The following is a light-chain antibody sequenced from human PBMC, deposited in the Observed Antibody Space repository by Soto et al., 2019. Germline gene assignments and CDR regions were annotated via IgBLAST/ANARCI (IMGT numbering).Light chain of an antibody. CDR1: QSVRTY. J-gene: IGKJ5*01. Sequence: TPRSQSSLDASTWDRLCITLRAGQSVRTYFNWYQKKSGKASNLLIYDASRLQSGVPSRFIGSGGGTDLTVSICSVQREDFATFSCRQSYMDPIAFGQGTRLDIK. CDR3: RQSYMDPIA. V-gene: IGKV1-39*01. CDR2: DAS.